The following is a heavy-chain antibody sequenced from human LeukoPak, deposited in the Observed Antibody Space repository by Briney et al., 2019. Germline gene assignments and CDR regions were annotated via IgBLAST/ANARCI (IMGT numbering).Heavy chain of an antibody. CDR3: ARERGLGSGSYYTLGY. V-gene: IGHV1-2*06. D-gene: IGHD3-10*01. Sequence: ASVKVSCKASGYTFTGYYMHWVRQAPGQGLEWMGRINPNRGGTNYAQKFQGRVTMTRDTSISTAYMELSRLRSDDTAVYYCARERGLGSGSYYTLGYWGQGTLVTVSS. CDR1: GYTFTGYY. J-gene: IGHJ4*02. CDR2: INPNRGGT.